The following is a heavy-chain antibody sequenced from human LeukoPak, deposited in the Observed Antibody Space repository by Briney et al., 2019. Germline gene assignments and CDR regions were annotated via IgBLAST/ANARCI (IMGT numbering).Heavy chain of an antibody. CDR2: IYYSGST. CDR3: ARDHGDGYNYGAFDI. V-gene: IGHV4-59*01. J-gene: IGHJ3*02. CDR1: GGPISSYY. D-gene: IGHD5-24*01. Sequence: PSETLSLTCTVSGGPISSYYWSWIRQPPGKGLEWIGYIYYSGSTNYNPSLKSRVTISVDTSKNQFSLKLSSVTAADTAVYYCARDHGDGYNYGAFDIWGQGTMVTVSS.